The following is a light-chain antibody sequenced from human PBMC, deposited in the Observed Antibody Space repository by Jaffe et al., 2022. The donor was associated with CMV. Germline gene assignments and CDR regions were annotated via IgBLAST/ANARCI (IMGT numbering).Light chain of an antibody. CDR3: QQSHSAPFT. CDR2: AAS. V-gene: IGKV1-39*01. CDR1: QSITNF. Sequence: DIQMTQSPSSLSASVGDRVTITCRASQSITNFLNWYQHKAGTAPKLLIYAASSLRSGIPSRFSGSGSGTDFTLTISSLQPEDFATYYCQQSHSAPFTFGQGTKLEIK. J-gene: IGKJ2*01.